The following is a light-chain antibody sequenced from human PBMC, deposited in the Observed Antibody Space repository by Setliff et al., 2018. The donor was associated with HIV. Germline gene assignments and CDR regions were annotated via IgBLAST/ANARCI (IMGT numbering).Light chain of an antibody. V-gene: IGLV2-14*01. J-gene: IGLJ1*01. CDR1: SSDVGGYNY. Sequence: QSVLTQPASVSGSPGQSITISCTGTSSDVGGYNYVSWYQQHPGKAPKLIIYEVSNRPSGLSNRFSGSKSGNTASLTISGLQAEDEADYYCTSYTGSTLYVFGTGT. CDR3: TSYTGSTLYV. CDR2: EVS.